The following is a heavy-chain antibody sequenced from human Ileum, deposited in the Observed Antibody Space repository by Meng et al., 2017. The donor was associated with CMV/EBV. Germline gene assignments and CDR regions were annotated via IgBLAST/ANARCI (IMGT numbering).Heavy chain of an antibody. CDR2: IYWDDDK. CDR3: AHTYCGGGSCYGFNY. J-gene: IGHJ4*02. V-gene: IGHV2-5*02. CDR1: GFSLSTTLVG. Sequence: QITLKASGPTLVKPTETLTLTCTFSGFSLSTTLVGVGWIRQPPGKALEWLALIYWDDDKRYSPSLKNRLTITKDTSKNQVVLTMTNMDPVDTATYYCAHTYCGGGSCYGFNYWGQGTLVTVSS. D-gene: IGHD2-15*01.